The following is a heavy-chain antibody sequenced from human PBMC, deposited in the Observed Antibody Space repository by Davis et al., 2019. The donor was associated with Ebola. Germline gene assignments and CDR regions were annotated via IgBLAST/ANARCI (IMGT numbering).Heavy chain of an antibody. CDR1: GFTFSAYG. CDR2: IWYDGSNK. D-gene: IGHD3-10*01. CDR3: ARDRRGVRCDNTGCYNGSNWFDP. Sequence: GGSLRLSCATSGFTFSAYGIHWVRQAPGKGLEWVAVIWYDGSNKYYADSVKGRFTISRDNSKNTLYLQMDSLRVEDTAVYFCARDRRGVRCDNTGCYNGSNWFDPWGQGTLVTVSS. V-gene: IGHV3-33*08. J-gene: IGHJ5*02.